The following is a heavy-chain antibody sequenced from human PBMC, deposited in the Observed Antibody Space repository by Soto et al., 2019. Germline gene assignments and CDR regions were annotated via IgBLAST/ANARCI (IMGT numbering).Heavy chain of an antibody. CDR1: GGSISSGGYY. Sequence: QVQLQESGPGLVKPSQTLSLTCTVSGGSISSGGYYWSWSRQHPGKGLEWIWYIYYRGSTYYNPSLRSRVTISVDKARNQFSLKLSSVTAADTAVYYCAEDLYYYDSSGYPKPLGLDYWGQGTLVTGSS. D-gene: IGHD3-22*01. CDR2: IYYRGST. CDR3: AEDLYYYDSSGYPKPLGLDY. J-gene: IGHJ4*02. V-gene: IGHV4-31*03.